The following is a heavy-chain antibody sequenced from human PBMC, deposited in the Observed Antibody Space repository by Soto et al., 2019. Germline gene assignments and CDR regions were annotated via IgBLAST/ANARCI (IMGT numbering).Heavy chain of an antibody. Sequence: QVQLVQSGAEVKKPGASLKVSCKASGYTFTSYGISWVRQSPGQGREWRGWISAYNGNTNNAQKFQGRVAVTTVPTTSTAYMGLMTLRSDDTAVYYCARTSGYSSTDNWFDPWGQGTLVTVSS. V-gene: IGHV1-18*01. J-gene: IGHJ5*02. CDR2: ISAYNGNT. D-gene: IGHD6-13*01. CDR1: GYTFTSYG. CDR3: ARTSGYSSTDNWFDP.